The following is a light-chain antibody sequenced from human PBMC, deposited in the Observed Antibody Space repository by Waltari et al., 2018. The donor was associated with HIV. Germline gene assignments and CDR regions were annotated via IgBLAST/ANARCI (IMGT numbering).Light chain of an antibody. CDR1: NSEVGKYDF. Sequence: SALTQPASGSGAPGQSVNMSCTGSNSEVGKYDFVSWYQHNPGQAPHPIIYAANTRPSGVSLLFSGSKSGNTAALTISGLQAEDEANYYCCSYAGGPFVFGSGT. CDR2: AAN. V-gene: IGLV2-23*01. CDR3: CSYAGGPFV. J-gene: IGLJ1*01.